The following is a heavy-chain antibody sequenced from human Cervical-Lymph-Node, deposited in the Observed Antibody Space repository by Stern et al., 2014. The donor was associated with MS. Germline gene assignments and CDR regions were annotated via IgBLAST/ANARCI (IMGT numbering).Heavy chain of an antibody. CDR3: AGLNSAYYYGMDV. CDR2: IIPIFGTP. Sequence: VQLVASGAEVKKPGSSVKVSCKASGGTFSSYGISWVRQAPGQGLEWMRGIIPIFGTPNYAQKFQGRVTITADESTSTAYMELSSLRSEDTAVYSCAGLNSAYYYGMDVWGQGTTVTVSS. J-gene: IGHJ6*02. D-gene: IGHD1-1*01. CDR1: GGTFSSYG. V-gene: IGHV1-69*01.